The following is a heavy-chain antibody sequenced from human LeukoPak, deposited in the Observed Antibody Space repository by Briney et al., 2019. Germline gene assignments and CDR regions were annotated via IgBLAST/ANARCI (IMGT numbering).Heavy chain of an antibody. CDR2: MNPSTGDT. CDR1: GYTFTGYD. J-gene: IGHJ4*02. D-gene: IGHD1-26*01. V-gene: IGHV1-8*01. CDR3: TRGSLSGSSRDY. Sequence: ASVRDSCKASGYTFTGYDINWVRQAIGQGLEWMGWMNPSTGDTRYAQKFQGRATMTSHTSVDTPFMELSGLASEDTPVHYCTRGSLSGSSRDYWGEGTLVTVFS.